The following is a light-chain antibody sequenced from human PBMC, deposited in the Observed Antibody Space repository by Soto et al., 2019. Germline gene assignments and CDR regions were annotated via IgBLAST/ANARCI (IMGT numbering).Light chain of an antibody. CDR3: QHSFSIPRT. CDR1: QNIAGY. J-gene: IGKJ2*01. V-gene: IGKV1-39*01. Sequence: DIQMTQSPSSLSASVGDRVTITCRASQNIAGYLSWFQQKPGKAPKLLIFDASILQSGVHSRFSGSGSGTDFTLTISSLQPEDFATYYCQHSFSIPRTFGQGTTLEIK. CDR2: DAS.